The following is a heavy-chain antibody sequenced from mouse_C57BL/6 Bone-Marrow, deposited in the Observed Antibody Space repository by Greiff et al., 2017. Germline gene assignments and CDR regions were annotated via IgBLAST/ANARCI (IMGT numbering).Heavy chain of an antibody. CDR3: AIHYYGSSLFDY. Sequence: VQLQQPGAELVKPGASVKVSCKASGYTFTSYWMHWVKQRPGQGLEWIGRIHPSDSDTNYNQKFKGKATLTVAKSSSTAYMQLSSLTSEDSAVYYCAIHYYGSSLFDYWGQGTTLTVSS. D-gene: IGHD1-1*01. CDR2: IHPSDSDT. CDR1: GYTFTSYW. J-gene: IGHJ2*01. V-gene: IGHV1-74*01.